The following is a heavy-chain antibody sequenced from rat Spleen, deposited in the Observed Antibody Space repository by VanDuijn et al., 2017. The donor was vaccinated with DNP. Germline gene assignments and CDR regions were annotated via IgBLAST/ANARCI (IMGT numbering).Heavy chain of an antibody. CDR1: GFTFSYYW. V-gene: IGHV5-7*01. J-gene: IGHJ2*01. CDR3: ARQSGYKAYYFDY. Sequence: EVQLVESGGDLVQPGRSLKLSCAASGFTFSYYWMAWIRQAPKEGLECVSIISYDGNRIYYRDSVKGRFTISRDNAKSSLSLQMNSLKSEDTAPYYCARQSGYKAYYFDYWGQGVMVTVSS. CDR2: ISYDGNRI. D-gene: IGHD1-4*01.